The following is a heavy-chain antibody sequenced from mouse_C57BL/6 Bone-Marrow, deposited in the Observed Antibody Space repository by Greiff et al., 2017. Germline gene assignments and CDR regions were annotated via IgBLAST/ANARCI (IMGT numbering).Heavy chain of an antibody. V-gene: IGHV5-6*01. CDR2: ISSGGSYT. CDR3: ARHSSGHYYAMDY. J-gene: IGHJ4*01. CDR1: GFTFSSYG. D-gene: IGHD3-2*02. Sequence: EVKVVESGGDLVKPGGSLKLSCAASGFTFSSYGMSWVRQTPDKRLEWVATISSGGSYTYYPDSVKGRFTISRDNAKNTLYLQMSSLKSEDTAMYYCARHSSGHYYAMDYWGQGTSVTVSS.